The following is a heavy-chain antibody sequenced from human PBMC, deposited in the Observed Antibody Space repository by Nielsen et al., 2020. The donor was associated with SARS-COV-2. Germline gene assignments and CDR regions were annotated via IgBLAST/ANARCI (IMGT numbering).Heavy chain of an antibody. D-gene: IGHD2-2*01. CDR2: IYPGDSDT. V-gene: IGHV5-51*01. CDR1: GYSFTSYW. CDR3: ARQGGCSSTSCYGYYYYGMDV. J-gene: IGHJ6*02. Sequence: GESLKISCKGSGYSFTSYWIGWVRQMPGKGLEWMGIIYPGDSDTRYSPSFQGQVTISADKSISTAYLQWSSLKASDTAMYYCARQGGCSSTSCYGYYYYGMDVWGQGTTVTVSS.